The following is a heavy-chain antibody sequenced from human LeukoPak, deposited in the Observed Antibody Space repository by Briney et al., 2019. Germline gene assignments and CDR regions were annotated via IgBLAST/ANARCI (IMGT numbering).Heavy chain of an antibody. D-gene: IGHD3-9*01. CDR1: GYSFTGYY. J-gene: IGHJ6*02. CDR3: TRGRRAGLTGRHPYYYYGMDV. Sequence: ASVRVSCKPSGYSFTGYYLYWVRQAPGQGLEWMGRINPNSGGTVYAQKFQGRVALTRDTSVRTAYMDLSRLTHDDTAVYYCTRGRRAGLTGRHPYYYYGMDVWGQGTAVTVSS. V-gene: IGHV1-2*06. CDR2: INPNSGGT.